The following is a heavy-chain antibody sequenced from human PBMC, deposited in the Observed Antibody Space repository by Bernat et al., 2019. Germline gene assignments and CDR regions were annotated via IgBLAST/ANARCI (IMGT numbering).Heavy chain of an antibody. CDR3: MRVHLGH. J-gene: IGHJ4*02. CDR2: INHRGIT. Sequence: QVQLDQWGAGLLKPSETLSLTCAVYGESFSGFFWSWVRQSPGKGLEWIGEINHRGITNYNPSLKSRVTMSIDTSKAQFSLRLNSVTAADTAVYYCMRVHLGHWDQGALIIVSS. CDR1: GESFSGFF. D-gene: IGHD1-1*01. V-gene: IGHV4-34*01.